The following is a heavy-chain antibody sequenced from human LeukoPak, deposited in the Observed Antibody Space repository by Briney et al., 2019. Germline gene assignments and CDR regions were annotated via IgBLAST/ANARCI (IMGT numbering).Heavy chain of an antibody. Sequence: ASVKVSCKASGYTFTNYDINWVRRATGQGLEWMGWMNPNSGNTGYAQKFQGRVTKTRSTSISTAYMELSSLTSEDTAVYYCARVSLGYCSGGTCYFQDHWGQGTLVTVSS. CDR3: ARVSLGYCSGGTCYFQDH. D-gene: IGHD2-15*01. V-gene: IGHV1-8*01. J-gene: IGHJ4*02. CDR1: GYTFTNYD. CDR2: MNPNSGNT.